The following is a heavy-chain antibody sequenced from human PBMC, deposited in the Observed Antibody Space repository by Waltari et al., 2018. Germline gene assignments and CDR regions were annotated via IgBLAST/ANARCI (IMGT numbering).Heavy chain of an antibody. CDR2: ISKSNGI. J-gene: IGHJ4*02. CDR3: ARSLGHLEN. V-gene: IGHV3-48*04. CDR1: GFTFSAYG. Sequence: EVQLVESGGGLVQPGGSLTLSCAGSGFTFSAYGMNWVRQAPGKGLEWVSYISKSNGINNADSVKGRFTISRDNAKNSLDLQMSSLRVEDTAVYYCARSLGHLENWGQGILVTVSS.